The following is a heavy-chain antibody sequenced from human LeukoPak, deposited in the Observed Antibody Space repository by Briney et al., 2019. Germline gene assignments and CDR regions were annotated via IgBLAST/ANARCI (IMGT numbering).Heavy chain of an antibody. D-gene: IGHD5-18*01. J-gene: IGHJ4*02. CDR2: ISSSGSTI. V-gene: IGHV3-48*03. Sequence: GGSLRLSCAASGFTFSSYEMNWVRQAPGKGLEWVSYISSSGSTIYYADSVKGRFTISGDNAKNSLYLQMNSLRAEDTAVYYCAILGSRLWLPNFDYWGQGTLVTVSS. CDR3: AILGSRLWLPNFDY. CDR1: GFTFSSYE.